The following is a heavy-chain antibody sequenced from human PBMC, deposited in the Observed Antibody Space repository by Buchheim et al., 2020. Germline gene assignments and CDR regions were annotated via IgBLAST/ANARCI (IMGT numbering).Heavy chain of an antibody. CDR1: GFTFSSDW. CDR3: TRSANFFRGMDV. CDR2: INPDGSDT. J-gene: IGHJ6*02. D-gene: IGHD2-15*01. Sequence: EERLVESGGGLGQPGGSLRLSCAASGFTFSSDWMHWVRQAPGKGLVWVSRINPDGSDTTYADSVKGRFTISRDNGRNTLYLQMNSLRGEGTAIYYCTRSANFFRGMDVWGQGTT. V-gene: IGHV3-74*01.